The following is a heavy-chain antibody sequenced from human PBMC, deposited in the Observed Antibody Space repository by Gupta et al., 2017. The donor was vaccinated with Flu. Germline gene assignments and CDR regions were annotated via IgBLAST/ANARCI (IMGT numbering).Heavy chain of an antibody. V-gene: IGHV4-31*03. CDR2: IYYRGYT. CDR1: GASISSGGYY. J-gene: IGHJ3*02. CDR3: AGDYYDSSGYVRGAFDI. D-gene: IGHD3-22*01. Sequence: QVQLQESGPGLVKPSQTLSLTCTVSGASISSGGYYWSWVRQHPGKGLEWIGYIYYRGYTYYSPPLKSRVTLSVDTSANQFSLNLSSVTAADTAVYYCAGDYYDSSGYVRGAFDIWGQGTMVTVSS.